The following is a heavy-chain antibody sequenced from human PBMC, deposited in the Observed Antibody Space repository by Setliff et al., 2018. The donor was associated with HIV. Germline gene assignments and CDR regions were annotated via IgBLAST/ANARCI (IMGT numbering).Heavy chain of an antibody. CDR1: GFTFSDYY. Sequence: GGSLRLSCAASGFTFSDYYMSWIRQAPGKGLEWVSYISSSSSTIYYADSVKGRFTISRDNAKNSLYLQMNSLRAEDTAVYYCAKDRLEQQLVRFDYWGQGTLVTVSS. V-gene: IGHV3-11*04. CDR2: ISSSSSTI. D-gene: IGHD6-13*01. J-gene: IGHJ4*02. CDR3: AKDRLEQQLVRFDY.